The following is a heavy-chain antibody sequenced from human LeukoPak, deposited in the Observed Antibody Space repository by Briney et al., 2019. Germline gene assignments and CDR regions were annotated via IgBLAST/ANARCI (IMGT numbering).Heavy chain of an antibody. CDR2: INSKANGGTT. CDR3: SSDSVLRFLVVAFDI. V-gene: IGHV3-15*01. CDR1: GFTFSNAW. J-gene: IGHJ3*02. Sequence: KPGGSLRLSCAASGFTFSNAWMSWVRQAPGKGLGWVGRINSKANGGTTDYAAPVKGRFTISRDDSKNTLYLQMNSLKTDDTAVYYCSSDSVLRFLVVAFDIWGQGAMVSVSS. D-gene: IGHD3-3*01.